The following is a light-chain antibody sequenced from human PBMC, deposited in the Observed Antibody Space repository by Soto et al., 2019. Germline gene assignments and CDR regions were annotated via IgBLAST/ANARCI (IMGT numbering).Light chain of an antibody. CDR3: QQRRYWPVT. V-gene: IGKV3-11*01. CDR1: QSVSSY. J-gene: IGKJ1*01. Sequence: EIVLTQSPAILFMSQGERATLSCRASQSVSSYFAWYQQKPGQAPRLLIYDASNRATGVPARFSGSGSGTDFTLTISSLEPEDFAVYYCQQRRYWPVTFGQGTKVDIK. CDR2: DAS.